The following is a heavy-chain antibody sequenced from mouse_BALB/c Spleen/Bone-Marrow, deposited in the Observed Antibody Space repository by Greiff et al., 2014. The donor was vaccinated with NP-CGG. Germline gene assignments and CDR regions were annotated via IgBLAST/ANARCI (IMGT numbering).Heavy chain of an antibody. CDR3: GSYGNAY. V-gene: IGHV1-37*01. CDR1: GYSFTDYF. CDR2: INPYNGDT. Sequence: EVQLQQSGPELVKPGASVKISCKASGYSFTDYFMNWVKQTHGKSLEWIGRINPYNGDTFHNQKFKGKATLTVDKSSSTAHMELLSLTSEDSAAYYCGSYGNAYWGQGTLVTVSA. D-gene: IGHD2-1*01. J-gene: IGHJ3*01.